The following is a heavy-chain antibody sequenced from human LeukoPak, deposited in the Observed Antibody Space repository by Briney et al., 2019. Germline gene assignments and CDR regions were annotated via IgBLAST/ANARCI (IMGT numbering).Heavy chain of an antibody. CDR3: ARSRSQLRFLEWLLYWFDP. V-gene: IGHV1-69*01. D-gene: IGHD3-3*01. CDR2: IIPIFGTA. J-gene: IGHJ5*02. Sequence: SVKVSCKASGGTFSSYAISWVRQAPGQGLEWMGGIIPIFGTANYAQKFQGRVTITADESTSTAYMGLSSLRSEDTAVYYCARSRSQLRFLEWLLYWFDPWGQGTLVTVSS. CDR1: GGTFSSYA.